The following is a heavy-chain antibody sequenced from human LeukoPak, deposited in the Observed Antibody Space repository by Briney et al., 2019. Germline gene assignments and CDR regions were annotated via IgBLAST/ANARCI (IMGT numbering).Heavy chain of an antibody. D-gene: IGHD3-10*01. CDR3: AREPDVPLLWFGEPTLYYFDY. V-gene: IGHV4-38-2*02. Sequence: SETLSLTCTVSGYSISSGYYWGWIRQPPGKGLEWIGSIYHSGSTYYNPSLKSRVTISVDTSKNQFSLKLSSVTAADTAVYYCAREPDVPLLWFGEPTLYYFDYWGQGTLVTVSS. CDR2: IYHSGST. J-gene: IGHJ4*02. CDR1: GYSISSGYY.